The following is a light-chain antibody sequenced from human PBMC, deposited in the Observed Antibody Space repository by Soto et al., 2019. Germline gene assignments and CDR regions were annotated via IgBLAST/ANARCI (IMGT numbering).Light chain of an antibody. CDR1: QSVSTSN. V-gene: IGKV3-20*01. J-gene: IGKJ1*01. CDR2: GAS. Sequence: ENVFTQSPGTLSSSPGERATLSCRASQSVSTSNLAWYQQKPGQAPRLLIYGASSRATGIPDRFSGSGSGTDFTLSISRLEPEDFAVYYCQQYSSLWTFGQGTKVDIK. CDR3: QQYSSLWT.